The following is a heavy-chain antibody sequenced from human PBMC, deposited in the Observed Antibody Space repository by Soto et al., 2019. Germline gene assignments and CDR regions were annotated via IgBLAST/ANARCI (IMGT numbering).Heavy chain of an antibody. J-gene: IGHJ5*02. Sequence: EVLLVESGGGLVKPGGSLRLSCAASGVTFSTYSMSWVRQAPGRGLEWVSSISRAASYIYYADSVKGRFTISRDNAKNSLYLQMNSLRAEDTAVYYCASGPGAIKSGWFGPWGQGTLVTFSS. CDR1: GVTFSTYS. CDR3: ASGPGAIKSGWFGP. CDR2: ISRAASYI. V-gene: IGHV3-21*01.